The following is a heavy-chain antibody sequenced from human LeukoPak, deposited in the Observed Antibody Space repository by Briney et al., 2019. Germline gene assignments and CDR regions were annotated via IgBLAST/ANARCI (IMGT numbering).Heavy chain of an antibody. J-gene: IGHJ4*02. CDR2: ISYDGSNK. CDR3: ARGRGYSYGYLDY. Sequence: LSLTCGVSGGSISSTNWWSWVRQPPGQGLEWVAVISYDGSNKYYADSVKGRFTISRDNSESTLSLQMNSLRAEDTAVYYCARGRGYSYGYLDYWGQGTLVTVSS. CDR1: GGSISSTN. V-gene: IGHV3-30*04. D-gene: IGHD5-18*01.